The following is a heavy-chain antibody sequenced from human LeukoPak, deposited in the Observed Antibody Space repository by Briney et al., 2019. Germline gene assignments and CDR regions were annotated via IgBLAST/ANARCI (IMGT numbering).Heavy chain of an antibody. D-gene: IGHD6-19*01. V-gene: IGHV3-30-3*01. Sequence: GGSLRLSCAASGFTFSSYAMHWVRQAPGKGLEWVAVISYDGSNKYYADSVKGRFTISRDNSKNTLYLQMNSLRAEDTAVYYCARDFHPIAVAAAFDYWGQGTLVTVSS. CDR3: ARDFHPIAVAAAFDY. CDR2: ISYDGSNK. J-gene: IGHJ4*02. CDR1: GFTFSSYA.